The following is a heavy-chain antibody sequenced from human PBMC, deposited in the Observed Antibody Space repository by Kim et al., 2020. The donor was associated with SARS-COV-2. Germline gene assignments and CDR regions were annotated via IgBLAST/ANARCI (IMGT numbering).Heavy chain of an antibody. D-gene: IGHD4-17*01. Sequence: DSVKGRLTISRDNSKNTLYLQMNSRRAEDTAVYYGAKDLADDYGDYGPDYWGQGTLVTVSS. CDR3: AKDLADDYGDYGPDY. J-gene: IGHJ4*02. V-gene: IGHV3-30*02.